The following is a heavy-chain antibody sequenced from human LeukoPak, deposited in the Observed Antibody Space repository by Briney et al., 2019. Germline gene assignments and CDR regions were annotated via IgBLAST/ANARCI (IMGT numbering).Heavy chain of an antibody. CDR1: GYSFTSYW. CDR3: AKIDRQYCSRSSCYALDY. J-gene: IGHJ4*02. CDR2: IYPGDSDT. D-gene: IGHD2-2*01. V-gene: IGHV5-51*01. Sequence: GESLKISCKCSGYSFTSYWLGWVRQMPGKGLEWMGIIYPGDSDTRYSPSFQGQVTISVDKSISTAYLQWSSLKASDTAIYYCAKIDRQYCSRSSCYALDYWGQGTQVTVSS.